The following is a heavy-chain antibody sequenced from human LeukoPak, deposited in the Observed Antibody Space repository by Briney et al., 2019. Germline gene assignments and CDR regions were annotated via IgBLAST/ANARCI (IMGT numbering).Heavy chain of an antibody. CDR3: ARDKAGTTPYYYYSMDV. J-gene: IGHJ6*03. V-gene: IGHV3-21*01. CDR2: ISSSSSYI. CDR1: GFTFSSYS. Sequence: PGGSLTLSCAASGFTFSSYSMNWVRQAPGKGLEWVSSISSSSSYIYYADSVKGRFTISRDNAKNSLYLQMNSLRAEDTAVYYCARDKAGTTPYYYYSMDVWGKGTTVTVSS. D-gene: IGHD1-14*01.